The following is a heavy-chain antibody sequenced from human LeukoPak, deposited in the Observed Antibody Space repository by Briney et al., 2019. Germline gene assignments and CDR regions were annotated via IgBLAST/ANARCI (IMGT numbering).Heavy chain of an antibody. V-gene: IGHV3-48*03. CDR2: ISSSGTTI. CDR3: ARGYCSGGSCYGGDY. J-gene: IGHJ4*02. Sequence: PGGSLRLSCAASGFTFISYGMHWVRQAPGKGLEWVSYISSSGTTIYYAERRFTISRDNAKNSLYLLMNSLRAEDTAIYYCARGYCSGGSCYGGDYWGQGTLVTVSS. D-gene: IGHD2-15*01. CDR1: GFTFISYG.